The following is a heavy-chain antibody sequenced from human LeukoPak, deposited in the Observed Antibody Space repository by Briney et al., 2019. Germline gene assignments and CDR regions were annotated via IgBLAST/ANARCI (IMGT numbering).Heavy chain of an antibody. D-gene: IGHD4-11*01. V-gene: IGHV1-8*03. Sequence: ASVKVSCKASGYTFTRYDINWVRQATGQGREWMGWVNPNSGNTGYAQKFQGRVTISRNTSISTAYMELSSLRSEDTAVYYGARGQFEGYSNYAYSYSYFMDVWGSGTTVTVSS. CDR3: ARGQFEGYSNYAYSYSYFMDV. CDR2: VNPNSGNT. CDR1: GYTFTRYD. J-gene: IGHJ6*03.